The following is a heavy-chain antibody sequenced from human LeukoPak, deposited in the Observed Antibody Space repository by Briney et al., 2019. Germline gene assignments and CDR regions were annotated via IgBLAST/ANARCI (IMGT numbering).Heavy chain of an antibody. Sequence: SETLSLTCSVSDYSISSGYYWGWIRQPPGKGLEWVGIISHSGSTYFDPSLQSRVSISIDTSKNEFSLRLSSVTAADTAIYYCARVFEGVDSGPPLWGQGTLVIVSS. J-gene: IGHJ4*02. CDR1: DYSISSGYY. CDR2: ISHSGST. D-gene: IGHD1-26*01. V-gene: IGHV4-38-2*02. CDR3: ARVFEGVDSGPPL.